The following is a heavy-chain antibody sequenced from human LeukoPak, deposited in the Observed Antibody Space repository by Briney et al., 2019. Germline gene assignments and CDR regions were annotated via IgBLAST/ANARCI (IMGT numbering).Heavy chain of an antibody. CDR1: GYSISSGYY. CDR2: IYHSGST. D-gene: IGHD2-2*03. J-gene: IGHJ4*02. CDR3: ASRVGYCSSTSCPLDY. Sequence: PSETLSLTCAVSGYSISSGYYWGWIRQPPGEGLEWIGSIYHSGSTYYNPSLKSRVTISVDTSKNQFSLKLSSVTAADTAVYYCASRVGYCSSTSCPLDYWGQGTLVTVSS. V-gene: IGHV4-38-2*01.